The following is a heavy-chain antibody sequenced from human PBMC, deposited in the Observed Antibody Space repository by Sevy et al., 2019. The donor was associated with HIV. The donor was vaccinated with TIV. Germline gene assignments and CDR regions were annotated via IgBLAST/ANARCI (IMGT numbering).Heavy chain of an antibody. J-gene: IGHJ3*02. CDR2: ISGSINYI. CDR1: GFTFTTYT. Sequence: GGSLRLSCAASGFTFTTYTMNRVRQAPGKGLEWVSSISGSINYIYYADSVKGRFTISRDNAKNSLYLQMNSLRAEDTAVYYCARPYGSGSWEAFDIWGQGTMVTVSS. V-gene: IGHV3-21*01. D-gene: IGHD3-10*01. CDR3: ARPYGSGSWEAFDI.